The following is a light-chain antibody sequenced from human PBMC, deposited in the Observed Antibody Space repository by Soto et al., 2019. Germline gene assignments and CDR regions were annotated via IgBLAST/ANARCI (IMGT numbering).Light chain of an antibody. CDR1: QSVSDMY. CDR2: AS. J-gene: IGKJ3*01. V-gene: IGKV3-20*01. CDR3: QHYGTSAL. Sequence: EIVLTQSPCTLSVSPGERATLSCRASQSVSDMYLAWYQQKPGQAPRLLIYASNRATGIPDRFSGSGSGTDFTLTISRLEPEDFAVYYCQHYGTSALFGPGTKVDIK.